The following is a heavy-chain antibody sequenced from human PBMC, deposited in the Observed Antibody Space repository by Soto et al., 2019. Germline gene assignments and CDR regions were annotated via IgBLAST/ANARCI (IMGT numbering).Heavy chain of an antibody. CDR2: IIPIFGTA. CDR3: ATPGSARSSGSPTYYYYYGMDV. J-gene: IGHJ6*02. Sequence: PVKVSCKASGGTFSSYAISWVRQAPGQGLEWMGGIIPIFGTANYAQKFQGRVTITADESTSTAYMELSSLRSEDTAVYYCATPGSARSSGSPTYYYYYGMDVWGQGTTVTVSS. V-gene: IGHV1-69*13. D-gene: IGHD6-19*01. CDR1: GGTFSSYA.